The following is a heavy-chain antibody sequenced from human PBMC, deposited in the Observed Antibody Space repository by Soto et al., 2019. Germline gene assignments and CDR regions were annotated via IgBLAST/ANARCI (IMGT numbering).Heavy chain of an antibody. V-gene: IGHV3-11*01. CDR3: ARDREPSVYHGMAV. CDR2: ISGGGTTV. J-gene: IGHJ6*02. CDR1: GFAFSDFY. Sequence: QVQLVESGGGLVKPGGSLRLSCAASGFAFSDFYMNWTRQAPGKGLEWISYISGGGTTVFYADSVKGRFTISRDNAQKSLYLQMDSLTSEDTAIYYCARDREPSVYHGMAVWGQGTTVTVSS.